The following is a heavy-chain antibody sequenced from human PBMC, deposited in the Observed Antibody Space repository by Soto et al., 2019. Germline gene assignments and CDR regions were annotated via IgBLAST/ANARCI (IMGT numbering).Heavy chain of an antibody. CDR3: AHRDRASGGLFDH. CDR1: GFSLSTSGVA. Sequence: QITLKESGPTLVKPTQTLTLTCTFSGFSLSTSGVAVGWIRQPPGKALEWLSVIYWDDDNRSSPSLRNRLTIPKDTSKNQVVLTTTNLDPVDTATYSCAHRDRASGGLFDHWGQGILATVSS. CDR2: IYWDDDN. V-gene: IGHV2-5*02. D-gene: IGHD3-10*01. J-gene: IGHJ4*02.